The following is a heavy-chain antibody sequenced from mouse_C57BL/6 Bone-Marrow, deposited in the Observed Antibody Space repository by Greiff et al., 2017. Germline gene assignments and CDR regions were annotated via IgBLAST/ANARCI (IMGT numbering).Heavy chain of an antibody. CDR2: IYPGDGDT. CDR1: GYAFSSSW. V-gene: IGHV1-82*01. D-gene: IGHD2-5*01. CDR3: ARAYYSTYWYFDV. Sequence: QVQLQQSGPELVKPGASVKISCKASGYAFSSSWMNWVQQRPGKGLEWIGRIYPGDGDTTYNGKFKGQATLTADKSSSTDYMQLSSLTSEDSAVYFCARAYYSTYWYFDVWGTGTTVTVSS. J-gene: IGHJ1*03.